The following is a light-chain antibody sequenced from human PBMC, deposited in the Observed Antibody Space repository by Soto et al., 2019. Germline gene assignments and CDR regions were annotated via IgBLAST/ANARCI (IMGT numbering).Light chain of an antibody. CDR1: SGHSSYA. J-gene: IGLJ2*01. CDR2: LNSDGSH. V-gene: IGLV4-69*01. Sequence: QPVLTQSPSASASLGASVKLTCTLSSGHSSYAIAWHQQQPEKGPRYLMKLNSDGSHSKGDGIPDRFSGSSSGAERYLTISGLQAEDEADYYCQTWGTGHVVFGGGTKLTVL. CDR3: QTWGTGHVV.